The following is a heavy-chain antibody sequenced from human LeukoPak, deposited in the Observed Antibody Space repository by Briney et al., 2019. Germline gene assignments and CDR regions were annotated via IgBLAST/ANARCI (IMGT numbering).Heavy chain of an antibody. D-gene: IGHD3-22*01. V-gene: IGHV1-18*01. J-gene: IGHJ3*02. Sequence: GASVKVSCKASGYTFTSYGISWVRQAPGQGLEWMGWISAYNGNTNYAQKLQGRVTMTTDTSTSTAYMELRSLRSDDTAVYYCARDLGFMIVVVTDAFDIWGQGTMVTVPS. CDR2: ISAYNGNT. CDR3: ARDLGFMIVVVTDAFDI. CDR1: GYTFTSYG.